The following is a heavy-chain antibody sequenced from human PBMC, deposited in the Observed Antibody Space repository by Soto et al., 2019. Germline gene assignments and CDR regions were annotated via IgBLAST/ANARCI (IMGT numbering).Heavy chain of an antibody. CDR1: GGTFSSHA. V-gene: IGHV1-69*01. CDR2: IIPIFGTA. J-gene: IGHJ6*02. D-gene: IGHD3-3*01. Sequence: PVEAFCRAPGGTFSSHAMTRVRPAPEQGLALMGGIIPIFGTANYAQKCQGRVTITADESTSTAYMELSSLRSEDTAVYYCARTARPRYYDFWSGSPHYYYGMDGWGQGTTVTVS. CDR3: ARTARPRYYDFWSGSPHYYYGMDG.